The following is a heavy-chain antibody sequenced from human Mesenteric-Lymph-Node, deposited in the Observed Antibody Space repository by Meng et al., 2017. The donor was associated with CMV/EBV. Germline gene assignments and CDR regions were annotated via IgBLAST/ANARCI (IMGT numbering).Heavy chain of an antibody. CDR1: GGTFSSYA. D-gene: IGHD1-26*01. CDR2: IIPIFGTA. CDR3: ARDRIVGATIPYYYYGMDV. V-gene: IGHV1-69*05. J-gene: IGHJ6*02. Sequence: SVKVCKASGGTFSSYAINWVRQAPGQGLEWMGRIIPIFGTANYAQKFQGRVTISTDESTSTAYMELSSLRSEDTAVYYCARDRIVGATIPYYYYGMDVWGQGTTVTVSS.